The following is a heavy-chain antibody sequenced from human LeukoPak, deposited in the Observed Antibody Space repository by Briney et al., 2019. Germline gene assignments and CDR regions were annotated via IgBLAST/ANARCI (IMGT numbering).Heavy chain of an antibody. CDR3: ARDYDSSGYGPFNWFDP. Sequence: PSETLSLTCTVSGGSISSGDYYWSWIRQPPGKGLEWIGYIYYSGSTYYNPSLKSRVTISVDTSKNQFSLKLSSVTAADTAVYYCARDYDSSGYGPFNWFDPRGQGTLVTVSS. D-gene: IGHD3-22*01. V-gene: IGHV4-30-4*01. J-gene: IGHJ5*02. CDR1: GGSISSGDYY. CDR2: IYYSGST.